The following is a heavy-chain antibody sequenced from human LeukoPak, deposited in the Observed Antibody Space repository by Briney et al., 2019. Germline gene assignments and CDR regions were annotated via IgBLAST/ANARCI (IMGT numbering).Heavy chain of an antibody. J-gene: IGHJ5*02. CDR3: ARLGDTGSYNWFDP. Sequence: ASVKVSCKASGYTFTSYSMHWVRQAPGQGLEWMGIINPSGGTTTYAQKFQGRVTMTRDTSTTTVYMELSSLRYEDTAVYYCARLGDTGSYNWFDPWGQGTLLTVSS. D-gene: IGHD3-10*01. CDR2: INPSGGTT. CDR1: GYTFTSYS. V-gene: IGHV1-46*01.